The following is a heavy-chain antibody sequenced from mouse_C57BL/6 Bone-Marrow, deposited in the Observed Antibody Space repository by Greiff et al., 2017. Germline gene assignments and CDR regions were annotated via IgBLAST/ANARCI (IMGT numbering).Heavy chain of an antibody. CDR1: GYSFTGYY. V-gene: IGHV1-42*01. CDR2: INPSTGGT. D-gene: IGHD1-1*01. J-gene: IGHJ1*03. Sequence: VQLQQSGPELVKPGASVKLSCKASGYSFTGYYMNWVKQSPEKSLEWIGVINPSTGGTTYKQKFKAKATLTVDKSSSPAYMQLKSLTSEDSAVYYCARGGSSYDPYWYFDVWGTGTTVTVSS. CDR3: ARGGSSYDPYWYFDV.